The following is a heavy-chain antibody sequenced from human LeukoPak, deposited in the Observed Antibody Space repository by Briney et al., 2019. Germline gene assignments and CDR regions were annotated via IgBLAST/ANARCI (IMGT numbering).Heavy chain of an antibody. D-gene: IGHD3-10*01. V-gene: IGHV1-69*05. Sequence: SVKVSCKASGGTFSSYAISWVRQALGQGLEWMGGIIPIFGTANYAQQFQGRATITTDESRSTAYMELSSLRSEDTAVYYCARVEYGSGTQRWYFDYWGQGTLVTVSS. CDR2: IIPIFGTA. J-gene: IGHJ4*02. CDR3: ARVEYGSGTQRWYFDY. CDR1: GGTFSSYA.